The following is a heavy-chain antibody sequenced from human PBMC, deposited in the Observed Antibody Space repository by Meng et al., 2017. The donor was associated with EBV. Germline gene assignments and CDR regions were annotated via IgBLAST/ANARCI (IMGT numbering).Heavy chain of an antibody. J-gene: IGHJ4*02. CDR3: VRELVGGTFDY. CDR2: IIPAGGNT. D-gene: IGHD1/OR15-1a*01. V-gene: IGHV1-46*01. Sequence: HVELVQSGAEVKKPGAYVKVSCKASGSTFTSYYLHCVRQAPGQGLEWIGIIIPAGGNTNYAQKFRGRFTMTRDTSTSTVYMDLSILTSEDTAVYYCVRELVGGTFDYWGQGTLVTVSS. CDR1: GSTFTSYY.